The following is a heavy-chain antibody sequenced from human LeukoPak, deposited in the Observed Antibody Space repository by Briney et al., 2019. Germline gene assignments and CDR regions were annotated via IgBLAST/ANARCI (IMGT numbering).Heavy chain of an antibody. Sequence: GGSLRLSCAASGFTFSSYGMHWVRQAPGKGLEWVAFIRYDGSNKYYADSVKGRFTISRDNSKNTLYLQMNSLRAEDTAVYYCAKDAPTAVTRGFDYWGQGTLVTVSS. J-gene: IGHJ4*02. D-gene: IGHD4-17*01. CDR2: IRYDGSNK. CDR3: AKDAPTAVTRGFDY. CDR1: GFTFSSYG. V-gene: IGHV3-30*02.